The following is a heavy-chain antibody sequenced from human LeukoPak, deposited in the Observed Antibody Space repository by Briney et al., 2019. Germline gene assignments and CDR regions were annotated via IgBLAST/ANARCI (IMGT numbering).Heavy chain of an antibody. Sequence: GSLRLSCAASGFPFSNYWMNWVRQAPGKGLEWVANIKQEGSEKYYVDSVKGRFIISRDDAENSLFLQMNSLRAEDTAVYYCAREIAQQLDYWGQGTLVTVSS. J-gene: IGHJ4*02. CDR1: GFPFSNYW. CDR2: IKQEGSEK. D-gene: IGHD6-13*01. V-gene: IGHV3-7*01. CDR3: AREIAQQLDY.